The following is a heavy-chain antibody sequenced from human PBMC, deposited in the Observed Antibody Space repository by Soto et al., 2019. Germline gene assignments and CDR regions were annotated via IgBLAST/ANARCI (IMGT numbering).Heavy chain of an antibody. CDR1: VVSVSSSW. J-gene: IGHJ6*02. CDR3: WGEGFGMDV. V-gene: IGHV5-10-1*01. CDR2: IDPSESYS. Sequence: GDALTISCTGCVVSVSSSWLNWVRQMPGKGLEWMGRIDPSESYSNYSPSFQGHVTISADKSINTAYLQWSSLKASDTAMYYCWGEGFGMDVWGQGSRVTVSS. D-gene: IGHD3-16*01.